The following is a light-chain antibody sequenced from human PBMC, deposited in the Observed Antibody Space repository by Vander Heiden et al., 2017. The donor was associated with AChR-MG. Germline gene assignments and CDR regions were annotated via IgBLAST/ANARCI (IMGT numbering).Light chain of an antibody. V-gene: IGKV3-15*01. Sequence: EIVMTQYPAALSASPGERATLSCRASQSVSSNLAWYQQKPGQAPRLLIYGASTRATGIPARFSGSGSGTEFTLTISSLQSEDFAVYYCQQYNNWPLTFGGGTKVEIK. J-gene: IGKJ4*01. CDR1: QSVSSN. CDR3: QQYNNWPLT. CDR2: GAS.